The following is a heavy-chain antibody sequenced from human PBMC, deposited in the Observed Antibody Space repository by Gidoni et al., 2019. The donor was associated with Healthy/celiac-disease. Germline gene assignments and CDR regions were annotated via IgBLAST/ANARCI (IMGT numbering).Heavy chain of an antibody. D-gene: IGHD2-15*01. CDR2: ISYDGSNK. CDR3: AKDMTPYWYFDI. J-gene: IGHJ2*01. Sequence: QVQLVASGGGVVQPGRSLRLSCAASVFTFSSYGMHWVRQAPGKGLEWVAVISYDGSNKYYADSVKGRFTSSRDNSKNTLYLQMNSLRAEDTAVYYCAKDMTPYWYFDIWGRGTLVTVSS. CDR1: VFTFSSYG. V-gene: IGHV3-30*18.